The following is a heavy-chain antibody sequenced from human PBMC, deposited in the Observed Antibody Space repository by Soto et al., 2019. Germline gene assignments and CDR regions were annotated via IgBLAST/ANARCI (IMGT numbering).Heavy chain of an antibody. J-gene: IGHJ4*02. CDR3: VGGYYFDY. CDR1: GFTLSSYS. Sequence: GGSLRLSCAASGFTLSSYSMNWVRQAPGKGLEWVSYISSSSNTIYYADSVKGRFTISRDNAKSSLYLQMNSLRAEDTAVYYCVGGYYFDYWGQGTLVTVSS. CDR2: ISSSSNTI. V-gene: IGHV3-48*01.